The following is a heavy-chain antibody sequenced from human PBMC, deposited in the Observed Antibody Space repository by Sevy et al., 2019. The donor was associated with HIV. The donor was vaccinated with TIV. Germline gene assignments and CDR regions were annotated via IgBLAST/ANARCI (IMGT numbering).Heavy chain of an antibody. J-gene: IGHJ6*02. D-gene: IGHD7-27*01. CDR2: IRSKANSYAT. CDR1: GFTFSGSA. V-gene: IGHV3-73*01. CDR3: TRQLGGYYYYYGMDV. Sequence: GGSLILSCAASGFTFSGSAMHWVRQASGKGLEWVGRIRSKANSYATAYAASVKGRFTISRDDSKNTAYLQMNSLKTEDTAVYYCTRQLGGYYYYYGMDVWGQGTTVTVSS.